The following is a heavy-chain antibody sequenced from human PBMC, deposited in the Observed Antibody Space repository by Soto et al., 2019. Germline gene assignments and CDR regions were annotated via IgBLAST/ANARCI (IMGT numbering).Heavy chain of an antibody. D-gene: IGHD3-22*01. CDR2: IYSSGST. J-gene: IGHJ3*02. V-gene: IGHV4-59*01. CDR3: ARDLPPSYDSSGYSVFDI. CDR1: GGSISSYY. Sequence: QVQLQESGPGLVKPSETLSLTCSVSGGSISSYYWSWIRQSPGKGLEWIGYIYSSGSTNYNPSLTSRVTISVDTSTNQFSLKLSSVTAADTAVYYCARDLPPSYDSSGYSVFDIWGQGTMVTVSS.